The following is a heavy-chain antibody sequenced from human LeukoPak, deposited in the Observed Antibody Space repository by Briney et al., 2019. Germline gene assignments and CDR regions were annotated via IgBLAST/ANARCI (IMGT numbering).Heavy chain of an antibody. CDR1: GFTFSDYY. CDR3: AIGDITGDYFDH. J-gene: IGHJ4*02. V-gene: IGHV3-11*05. Sequence: PGGSLRLSCAASGFTFSDYYMSWIRQAPGKGLEWVSYISSSSSYTNYADSVKGRFTISRHNSKNTLYLQMNSLRAEDTAVYYCAIGDITGDYFDHWGQGTLVTVSS. CDR2: ISSSSSYT. D-gene: IGHD1-26*01.